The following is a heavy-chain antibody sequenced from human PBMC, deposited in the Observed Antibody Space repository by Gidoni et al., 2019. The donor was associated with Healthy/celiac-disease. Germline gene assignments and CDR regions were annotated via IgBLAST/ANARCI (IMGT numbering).Heavy chain of an antibody. CDR2: IYTSGST. CDR1: GGSISSGRYY. J-gene: IGHJ4*02. Sequence: QVQLQESGPGLVKPSQTLSLTCTVSGGSISSGRYYWSWIRQPAGKGLEWIGRIYTSGSTNYNPSLKSRVTISVDTSKNQFSLKLSSVTAADTAVYYCARDRAYYDFWSGHFDYWGQGTLVTVSS. D-gene: IGHD3-3*01. V-gene: IGHV4-61*02. CDR3: ARDRAYYDFWSGHFDY.